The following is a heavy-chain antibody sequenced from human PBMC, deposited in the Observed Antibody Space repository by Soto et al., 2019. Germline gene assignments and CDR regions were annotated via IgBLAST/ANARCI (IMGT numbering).Heavy chain of an antibody. D-gene: IGHD2-15*01. J-gene: IGHJ1*01. Sequence: QVQLVQSGAEVKKPGSSVKVSCKASGGTFSSYAISWVRQAPGQGLEWMGGIIPIFGTANYAQKFQGRVTITADEATSTAYMELSSLRSEDTAVYYCARGRGYCSGGSCSAEYFQHWGQGTLVTVSS. V-gene: IGHV1-69*12. CDR2: IIPIFGTA. CDR3: ARGRGYCSGGSCSAEYFQH. CDR1: GGTFSSYA.